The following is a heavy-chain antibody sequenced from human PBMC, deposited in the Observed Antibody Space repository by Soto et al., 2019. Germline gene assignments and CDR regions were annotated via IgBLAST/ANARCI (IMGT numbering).Heavy chain of an antibody. CDR2: IKSKTDGGTT. V-gene: IGHV3-15*01. J-gene: IGHJ6*02. Sequence: EVQLVESGGGLVKPGGSLRLSCAVSGFSFRNAWMSWVRQAPGKGLEWVGRIKSKTDGGTTDYGAPLKGRFTILRDDSKNTLYLHMNSLKTEDTAVYYCTAGGVRATHYGLDVWGQGTTVTVSS. D-gene: IGHD3-10*01. CDR3: TAGGVRATHYGLDV. CDR1: GFSFRNAW.